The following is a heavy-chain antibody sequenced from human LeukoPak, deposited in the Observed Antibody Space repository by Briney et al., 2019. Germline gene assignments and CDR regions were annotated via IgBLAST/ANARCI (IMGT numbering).Heavy chain of an antibody. CDR3: ARDSDDFWSSPYKEDNWFDP. Sequence: GASVKVSCKASGYTFTSYGISWVRQAPGQGLEWMGWISAYNGNTNYAQKLQGRVTMTTDTSTSTAYMELRSLRSDDTAVYYCARDSDDFWSSPYKEDNWFDPWGQGTLVTVSS. CDR2: ISAYNGNT. D-gene: IGHD3-3*01. CDR1: GYTFTSYG. V-gene: IGHV1-18*01. J-gene: IGHJ5*02.